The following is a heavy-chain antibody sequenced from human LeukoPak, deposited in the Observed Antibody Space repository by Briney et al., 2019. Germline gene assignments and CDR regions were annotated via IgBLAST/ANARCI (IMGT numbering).Heavy chain of an antibody. CDR2: ISSSSSYI. Sequence: PGGSLRLSCAASGFTFSSYSMNWVRQAPGKGLEWVSSISSSSSYIYYADSVKGRFTISRDNSKNTLYLQMNSLRAEDTAVYYCARDLFARPGVYFDYWGQGTLVTVSS. CDR1: GFTFSSYS. V-gene: IGHV3-21*01. CDR3: ARDLFARPGVYFDY. J-gene: IGHJ4*02. D-gene: IGHD1-14*01.